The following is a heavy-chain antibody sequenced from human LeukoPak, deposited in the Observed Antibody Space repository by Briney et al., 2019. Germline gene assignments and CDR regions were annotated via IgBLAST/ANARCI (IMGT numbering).Heavy chain of an antibody. J-gene: IGHJ4*02. CDR3: AGLVGRYSSGLYYYYFDY. CDR1: GDSINSLDL. CDR2: MYLSGTT. Sequence: SGTLSLTCTVSGDSINSLDLWSWVRQPPGKRLEWIGEMYLSGTTHSNPSVKSRVTISMDKSKNQFFLNLSSVTAADTAVYYCAGLVGRYSSGLYYYYFDYWGQGTLVTVSS. D-gene: IGHD3-22*01. V-gene: IGHV4-4*02.